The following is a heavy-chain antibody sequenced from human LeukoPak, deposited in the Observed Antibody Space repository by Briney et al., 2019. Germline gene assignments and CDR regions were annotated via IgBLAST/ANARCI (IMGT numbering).Heavy chain of an antibody. CDR2: LHADGSEY. V-gene: IGHV3-7*01. Sequence: PGGSLRLSCVGSGFSLSGYWMSWVRQAPGKGLEWMARLHADGSEYSYVGSVKGRFTISGDNAKNSLYLQMNSLRVDDTAVYYCARGGYSFDYLGQGTLVTVSS. CDR3: ARGGYSFDY. J-gene: IGHJ4*02. CDR1: GFSLSGYW. D-gene: IGHD5-12*01.